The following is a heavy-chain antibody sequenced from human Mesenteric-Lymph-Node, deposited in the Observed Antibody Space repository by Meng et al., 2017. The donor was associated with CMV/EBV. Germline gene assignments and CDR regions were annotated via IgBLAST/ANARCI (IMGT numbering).Heavy chain of an antibody. CDR3: ATVSQDYAFDL. J-gene: IGHJ4*02. CDR2: IIPILRVT. CDR1: GGTFTRYA. V-gene: IGHV1-69*04. D-gene: IGHD4-17*01. Sequence: CKASGGTFTRYAVSGVRQAPGQGLEWMGRIIPILRVTHYAQKFQGRVTITADRSTGTAYMEVNSLRSEDTAVYYCATVSQDYAFDLWGQGTLVTVSS.